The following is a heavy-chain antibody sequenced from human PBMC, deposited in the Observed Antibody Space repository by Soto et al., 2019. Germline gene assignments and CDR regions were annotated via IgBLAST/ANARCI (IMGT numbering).Heavy chain of an antibody. Sequence: ASVKVSCKASGYTFTSYGISWVRQAPGQGLEWMGWISAYNGNTNYAQKLQGRVTMTTDTSTSTAYMELRSLRSDDTAVYYCARESGVVIISYYYGMDVWGQGTTVTISS. D-gene: IGHD3-3*01. CDR3: ARESGVVIISYYYGMDV. CDR2: ISAYNGNT. V-gene: IGHV1-18*01. CDR1: GYTFTSYG. J-gene: IGHJ6*02.